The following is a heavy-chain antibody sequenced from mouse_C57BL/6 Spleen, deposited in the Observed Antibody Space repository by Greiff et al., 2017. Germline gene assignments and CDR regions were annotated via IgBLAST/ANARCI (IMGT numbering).Heavy chain of an antibody. CDR2: FYPGSGCI. J-gene: IGHJ4*01. CDR1: GYTFTEYT. V-gene: IGHV1-62-2*01. Sequence: VQLQQSGAELAKPGASVKLSCKASGYTFTEYTIHWVKQRAGQGLEWIGWFYPGSGCIKYNEKLKDEATLTAAQSSSPVYMERSRLTSEDSAVYFCASHEYRMRVYYYAIDVWGQGTSVTVSS. CDR3: ASHEYRMRVYYYAIDV.